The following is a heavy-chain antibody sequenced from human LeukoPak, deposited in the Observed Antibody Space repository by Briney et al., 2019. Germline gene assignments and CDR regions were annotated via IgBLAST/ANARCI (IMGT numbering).Heavy chain of an antibody. CDR2: IIPILGIA. CDR3: ANTPSAVADPGDY. V-gene: IGHV1-69*04. D-gene: IGHD6-19*01. J-gene: IGHJ4*02. CDR1: GGTFSSYA. Sequence: VASVKVSCKASGGTFSSYAISWVRQAPGQGLEWVGRIIPILGIANYAQKFQGRVTITADKSTSTAYMELSSLRSEDTAVYYCANTPSAVADPGDYWGQGTLVTVSS.